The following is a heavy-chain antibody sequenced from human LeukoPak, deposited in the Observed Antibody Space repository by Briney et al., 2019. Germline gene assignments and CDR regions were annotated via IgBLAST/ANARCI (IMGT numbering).Heavy chain of an antibody. CDR3: AREALLWFGELLPYFDY. D-gene: IGHD3-10*01. Sequence: SETLSLTCAVYGGSFSGYYWSWIRQPAGKGLEWIGRIYTSGSTNYNPSLKSRVTMSVDTSKNQFSLKLSSVTAADTAVYYCAREALLWFGELLPYFDYWGQGTLVTVSS. V-gene: IGHV4-4*07. J-gene: IGHJ4*02. CDR2: IYTSGST. CDR1: GGSFSGYY.